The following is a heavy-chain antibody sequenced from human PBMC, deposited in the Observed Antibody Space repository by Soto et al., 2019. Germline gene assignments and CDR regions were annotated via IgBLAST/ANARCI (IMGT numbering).Heavy chain of an antibody. CDR1: GGSLSGYY. V-gene: IGHV4-34*01. J-gene: IGHJ4*02. D-gene: IGHD5-12*01. CDR2: VKDGGHT. CDR3: VRGQEGVVATH. Sequence: QVQLQQWGAGLLKPSETLSLNCAVTGGSLSGYYWSWSRQPPGQGLEWIGEVKDGGHTNYSPSLRGRVPLSADTPNHQFYRRLNSVPAADTGVYYCVRGQEGVVATHWDQGSLVTVSS.